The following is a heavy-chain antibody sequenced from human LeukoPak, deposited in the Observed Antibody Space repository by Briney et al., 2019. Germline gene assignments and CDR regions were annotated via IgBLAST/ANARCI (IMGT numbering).Heavy chain of an antibody. D-gene: IGHD3-3*01. Sequence: SETLSLTCAVYGGSFSGYYWSWIRQPPGKGLEWIGEINHSGSTNYNPSLKSRVTISVDTSKNQFSLKLSSVTAADTAVYYCARGFPCTIFGVANDAFDIWGQGTMVTVSS. CDR1: GGSFSGYY. CDR3: ARGFPCTIFGVANDAFDI. CDR2: INHSGST. V-gene: IGHV4-34*01. J-gene: IGHJ3*02.